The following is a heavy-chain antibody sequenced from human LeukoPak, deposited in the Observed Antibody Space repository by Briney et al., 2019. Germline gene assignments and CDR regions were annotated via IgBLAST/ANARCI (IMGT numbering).Heavy chain of an antibody. CDR1: GYSISSGYY. V-gene: IGHV4-38-2*02. D-gene: IGHD2-2*01. CDR2: IYHSGST. J-gene: IGHJ5*02. Sequence: SETLSLTCTVSGYSISSGYYWGWIRQAPGKGLEWIGSIYHSGSTYYNPSLKSRVTISVDTSKNQFSLKLSSVTAADTAVYYCAREGPFRYCSSTSCPWGQGTLVTVSS. CDR3: AREGPFRYCSSTSCP.